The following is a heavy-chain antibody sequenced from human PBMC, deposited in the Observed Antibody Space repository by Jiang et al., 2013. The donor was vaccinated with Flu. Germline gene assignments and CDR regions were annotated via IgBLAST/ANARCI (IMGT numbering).Heavy chain of an antibody. CDR2: IYYSGST. J-gene: IGHJ4*02. CDR1: GGSISSGDYY. CDR3: ARESPPKYYFDY. Sequence: GPGLVKPSQTLSLTCTVSGGSISSGDYYWSWIRQPPGKGLEWIGYIYYSGSTYYNPSLKSRVTISVDTSKNQFSLKLSSVTAADTAVYYCARESPPKYYFDYWGQGTLVTVSS. V-gene: IGHV4-30-4*01.